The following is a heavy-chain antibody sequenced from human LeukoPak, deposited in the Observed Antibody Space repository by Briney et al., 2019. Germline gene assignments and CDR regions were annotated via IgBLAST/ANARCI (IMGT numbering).Heavy chain of an antibody. CDR2: ISAYNGNT. V-gene: IGHV1-18*01. J-gene: IGHJ4*02. CDR3: ARDHDSSGYYSVFDC. Sequence: GASVKVSCKASGYTFTSYGISWVRQAPGQGLERMGWISAYNGNTNYAQKLQGRVTMTTDTSTSTAYMELRSLRSDDTAVYYCARDHDSSGYYSVFDCWGQGTLVTVSS. D-gene: IGHD3-22*01. CDR1: GYTFTSYG.